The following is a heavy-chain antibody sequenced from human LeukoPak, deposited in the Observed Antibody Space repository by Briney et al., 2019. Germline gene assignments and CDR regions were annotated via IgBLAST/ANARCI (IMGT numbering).Heavy chain of an antibody. CDR3: ARAMIIYSGVMSHDAFDI. Sequence: SETLSLTCTVSGGSISSYYWGWIRQPPGKGLEWIGSIYHSGSTYYNPSLKSRVTISVDTSKNQFSLKLSPVTAADTAVYYCARAMIIYSGVMSHDAFDIWGQGTVVTVSS. D-gene: IGHD3-16*01. CDR1: GGSISSYY. J-gene: IGHJ3*02. V-gene: IGHV4-38-2*02. CDR2: IYHSGST.